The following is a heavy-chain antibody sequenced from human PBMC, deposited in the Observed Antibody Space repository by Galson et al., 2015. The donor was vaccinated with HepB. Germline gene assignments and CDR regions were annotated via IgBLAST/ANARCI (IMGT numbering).Heavy chain of an antibody. J-gene: IGHJ4*02. D-gene: IGHD5-12*01. Sequence: SVKVSCKASGSTFTGYSMHWVRQAPGQGLEWMGWINPNSGGTNYAQKFQGRVTMTRDTSISTAYMELSRLRSDDTAVYYCARAFGYSGYDFYNYWGQGTLVTVSS. CDR1: GSTFTGYS. CDR3: ARAFGYSGYDFYNY. CDR2: INPNSGGT. V-gene: IGHV1-2*02.